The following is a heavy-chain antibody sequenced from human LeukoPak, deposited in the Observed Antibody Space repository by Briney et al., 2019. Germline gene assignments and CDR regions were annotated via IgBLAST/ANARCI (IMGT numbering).Heavy chain of an antibody. CDR2: IYPGDSET. CDR1: GYRFTTSW. D-gene: IGHD6-13*01. V-gene: IGHV5-51*01. CDR3: ARQSTSSWEN. Sequence: GESLKISCKGSGYRFTTSWIAWVRQMPGKGLEWMGIIYPGDSETRYSPSFQGHVTISADKSVSTAYLQWSSLKASDTATYYCARQSTSSWENWGQGTLVPVSS. J-gene: IGHJ4*02.